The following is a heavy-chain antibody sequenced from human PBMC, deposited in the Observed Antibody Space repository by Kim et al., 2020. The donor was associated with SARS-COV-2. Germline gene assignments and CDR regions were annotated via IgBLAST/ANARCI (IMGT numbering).Heavy chain of an antibody. CDR2: IYPGDSDT. Sequence: GESLQISCKGSGYSFTSYWIGWVRQMPGKGLEWMAIIYPGDSDTRYSPSFQGQVTISADKSISTAYLQWSSLKASDTAMYYCARFSIAVASGFDYWGQGTLVTVSS. D-gene: IGHD6-19*01. CDR1: GYSFTSYW. CDR3: ARFSIAVASGFDY. J-gene: IGHJ4*02. V-gene: IGHV5-51*01.